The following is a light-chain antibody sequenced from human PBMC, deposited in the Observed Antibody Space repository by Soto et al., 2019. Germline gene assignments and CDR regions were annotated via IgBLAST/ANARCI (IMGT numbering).Light chain of an antibody. V-gene: IGKV3-15*01. CDR3: QQYSTSLT. Sequence: EILMTQSPATLSVSPGERVILSCRASQSVGSTLAWYQQKPGQAPRLLIRGASTRATGVPARFSGSGSGTEFTLTISSLQSEDFAVYNCQQYSTSLTFGGGTTLDIK. J-gene: IGKJ4*02. CDR2: GAS. CDR1: QSVGST.